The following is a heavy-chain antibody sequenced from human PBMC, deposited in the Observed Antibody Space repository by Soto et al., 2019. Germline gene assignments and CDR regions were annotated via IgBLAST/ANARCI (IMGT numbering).Heavy chain of an antibody. CDR3: GRDEVRNGVGV. J-gene: IGHJ6*02. CDR2: IKGDGSEK. Sequence: HPGGSLRLSCVASGFTFSTFWMSWVRQAPGKGLEWVANIKGDGSEKRYVDSVKGRLTISRDNAKNLVYLQMNSLRVEDTALYYCGRDEVRNGVGVWGQGTMVTV. CDR1: GFTFSTFW. V-gene: IGHV3-7*01.